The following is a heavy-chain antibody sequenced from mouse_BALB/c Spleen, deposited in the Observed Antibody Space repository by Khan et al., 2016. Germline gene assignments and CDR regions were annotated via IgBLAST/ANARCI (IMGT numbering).Heavy chain of an antibody. CDR3: ARDLNWYFDV. V-gene: IGHV5-4*02. Sequence: SGGGLVKPGGSLKLSCAASGFTFSDYYMYWVRQTPEKRLEWVATISAGGSYTYYPDSVKGRFTISRDNAKNNLYLQMSSLKSEDTAMYYCARDLNWYFDVWGAGTTVTVSS. CDR2: ISAGGSYT. J-gene: IGHJ1*01. CDR1: GFTFSDYY.